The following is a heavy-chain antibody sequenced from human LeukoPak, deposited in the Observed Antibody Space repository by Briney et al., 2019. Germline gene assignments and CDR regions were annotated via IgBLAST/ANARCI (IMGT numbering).Heavy chain of an antibody. CDR3: GKDLAGSYLLDY. V-gene: IGHV3-43*01. D-gene: IGHD3-10*01. Sequence: PGGSLRLSCVASGFAFNEYTMHWVRQAPGKGQEWVSLITWDGATTYYADSVKGRFTISRDNSKNSLYLQMNNLSTEDTALYYCGKDLAGSYLLDYWGQGTLVTVSS. CDR2: ITWDGATT. J-gene: IGHJ4*02. CDR1: GFAFNEYT.